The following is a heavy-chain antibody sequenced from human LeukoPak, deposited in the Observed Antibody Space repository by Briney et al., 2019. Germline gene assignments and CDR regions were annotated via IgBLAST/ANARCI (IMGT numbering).Heavy chain of an antibody. V-gene: IGHV4-59*08. CDR2: MSYSGTT. CDR1: GGSISSYS. CDR3: ARHEGKLWFGETAMNY. Sequence: SETLSLTCTVSGGSISSYSWSWVRQSPGKGLEWIAYMSYSGTTNYNPSLKSRVTISVDTSKKQFSLKLSSVTAADTAVYYCARHEGKLWFGETAMNYWGQGTLVTVSS. J-gene: IGHJ4*02. D-gene: IGHD3-10*01.